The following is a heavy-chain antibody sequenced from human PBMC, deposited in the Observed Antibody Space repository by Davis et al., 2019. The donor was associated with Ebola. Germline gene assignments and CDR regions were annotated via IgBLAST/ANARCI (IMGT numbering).Heavy chain of an antibody. J-gene: IGHJ4*02. CDR1: GYTFTSYS. CDR3: VRDLRGWGDFDY. Sequence: AASVKVSCKASGYTFTSYSMHWVRPAPGPGLEWMVIINPSGGTPTYAQKFHGSVTMTRDTSTNTLYMELSSLTSGDTAVYYCVRDLRGWGDFDYWGQGTLVTVSS. V-gene: IGHV1-46*01. CDR2: INPSGGTP. D-gene: IGHD3-10*01.